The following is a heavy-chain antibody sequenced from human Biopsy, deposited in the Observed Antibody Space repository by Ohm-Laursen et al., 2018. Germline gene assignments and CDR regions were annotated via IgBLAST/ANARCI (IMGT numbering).Heavy chain of an antibody. CDR2: INTSGGST. CDR1: NFTFSSYA. Sequence: GTLSLTCTASNFTFSSYAMTWVRQAPGKGLEWVSVINTSGGSTHYADSVKGRFTISRDNYKNTLYLRMNSLRAEDKAVYYCAKPADSYESEFYFDYWGQGTLVTVSS. V-gene: IGHV3-23*01. CDR3: AKPADSYESEFYFDY. J-gene: IGHJ4*02. D-gene: IGHD5-12*01.